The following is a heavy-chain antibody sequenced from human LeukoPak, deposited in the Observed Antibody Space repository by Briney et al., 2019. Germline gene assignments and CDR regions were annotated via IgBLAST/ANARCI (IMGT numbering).Heavy chain of an antibody. Sequence: SETLSLTCTVSGGSISSYYWSWIRQPAGKGLEWIGRIYTSGSTNYNPSLKSRVTMSVDTSKNQFSLELSSVTAADTAVYYCARVHSSSWYVDYWGQGTLVTVSS. D-gene: IGHD6-13*01. J-gene: IGHJ4*02. CDR3: ARVHSSSWYVDY. CDR1: GGSISSYY. CDR2: IYTSGST. V-gene: IGHV4-4*07.